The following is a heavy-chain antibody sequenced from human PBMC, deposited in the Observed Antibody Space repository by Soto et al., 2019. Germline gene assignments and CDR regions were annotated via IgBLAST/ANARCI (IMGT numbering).Heavy chain of an antibody. Sequence: GSVKVSCKASGYIFTAYSMHWVRQAPGQGLEWMGVVNPSGGSTNYAQRFQGRITMTRDTSTSTVYMDLKFLTSEDTAVYYCAREENCSDGVCYSEYFQRWGQGTLVTVSS. V-gene: IGHV1-46*01. CDR3: AREENCSDGVCYSEYFQR. CDR1: GYIFTAYS. J-gene: IGHJ1*01. CDR2: VNPSGGST. D-gene: IGHD2-15*01.